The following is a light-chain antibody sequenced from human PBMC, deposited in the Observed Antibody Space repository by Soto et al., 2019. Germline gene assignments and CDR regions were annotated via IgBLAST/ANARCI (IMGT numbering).Light chain of an antibody. V-gene: IGLV3-21*02. J-gene: IGLJ2*01. CDR2: DDS. Sequence: SYELTQPPSVSVAPGQTARITCGGSNIGSKSGHWYQQKPGQAPVLVVYDDSDRPSGIPERFSGSNSGNTATLTISRAEAGDEADYYCQVWDTSSDHVVFGGGTKLTVL. CDR1: NIGSKS. CDR3: QVWDTSSDHVV.